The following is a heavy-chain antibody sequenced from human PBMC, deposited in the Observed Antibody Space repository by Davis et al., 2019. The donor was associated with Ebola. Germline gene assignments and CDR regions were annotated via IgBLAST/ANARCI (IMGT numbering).Heavy chain of an antibody. CDR1: GFIFGNYA. CDR3: VKSSCASAACRYYLDF. J-gene: IGHJ4*02. D-gene: IGHD3-9*01. Sequence: PGGSLRLSCSASGFIFGNYAMNWVRQAPGKGLEWVSGISNRGDSTNFADSVKGRFTISRDNSKSTLDLQVNSLSADDTAIYYCVKSSCASAACRYYLDFWGRGTLVTVSS. V-gene: IGHV3-23*01. CDR2: ISNRGDST.